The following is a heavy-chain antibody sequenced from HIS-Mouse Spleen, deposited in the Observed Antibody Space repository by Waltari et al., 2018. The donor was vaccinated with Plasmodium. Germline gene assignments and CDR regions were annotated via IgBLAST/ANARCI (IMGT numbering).Heavy chain of an antibody. CDR1: GYTFTGYY. V-gene: IGHV1-2*02. CDR2: INPNSGGT. D-gene: IGHD6-13*01. Sequence: QVQLVQSGAEVKKPGASVKVSCKASGYTFTGYYMHWVRQAPGHGLEWMGWINPNSGGTNYAQKFQGRVTMTRDTSISTAYMELSRLRADDTAVYYCARVLGYKAAAGTFVEYFQHWGQGTLVTVSS. J-gene: IGHJ1*01. CDR3: ARVLGYKAAAGTFVEYFQH.